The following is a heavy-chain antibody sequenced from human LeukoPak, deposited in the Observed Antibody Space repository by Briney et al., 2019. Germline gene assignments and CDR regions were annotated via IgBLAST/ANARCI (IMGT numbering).Heavy chain of an antibody. CDR2: IDAYSGKT. CDR1: GYTYTTDG. CDR3: ARDRGIAEADSFDP. V-gene: IGHV1-18*01. Sequence: ASVKVSCKASGYTYTTDGISWVRQAPGQGLEWMGWIDAYSGKTNYAQKFQGRVTMTSDTSTSTAYMELRSLRSDDTAVYYCARDRGIAEADSFDPWGQGTLVTVSS. D-gene: IGHD6-13*01. J-gene: IGHJ5*02.